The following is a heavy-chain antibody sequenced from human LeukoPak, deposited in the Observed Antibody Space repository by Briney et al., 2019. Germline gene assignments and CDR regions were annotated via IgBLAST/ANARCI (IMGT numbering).Heavy chain of an antibody. V-gene: IGHV4-38-2*02. CDR1: GFSISSGYY. J-gene: IGHJ4*02. D-gene: IGHD3-22*01. CDR3: ARVRYYDSSGYYGVFDY. CDR2: IYRSGST. Sequence: SETLSLTCTVSGFSISSGYYWGWIRQPPGKGLEWIGSIYRSGSTYYNPSLKSRVTISVDTSKNQFSLKLSSVTAADTAVYYCARVRYYDSSGYYGVFDYWGQGTLVTVSS.